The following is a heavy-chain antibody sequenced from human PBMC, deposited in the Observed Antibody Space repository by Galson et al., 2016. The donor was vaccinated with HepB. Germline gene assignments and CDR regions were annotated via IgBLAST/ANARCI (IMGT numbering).Heavy chain of an antibody. J-gene: IGHJ3*02. CDR3: AVDRELGSFYAFDI. Sequence: ETLSFTCTVSGGSISSYYWSWIRQPPGKGLEWIGYIYYSGSTNYNPSLKSRVTISVGTSKNQFSLRLSSVTAADTAVYYCAVDRELGSFYAFDIWGQGTMVTVSS. V-gene: IGHV4-59*08. D-gene: IGHD1-26*01. CDR1: GGSISSYY. CDR2: IYYSGST.